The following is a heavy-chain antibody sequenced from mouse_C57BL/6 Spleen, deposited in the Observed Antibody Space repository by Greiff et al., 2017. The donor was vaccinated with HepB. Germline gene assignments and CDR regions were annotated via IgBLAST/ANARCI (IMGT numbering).Heavy chain of an antibody. J-gene: IGHJ3*01. CDR2: ISYDGSN. Sequence: EVQLVESGPGLVKPSQSLSLTCSVTGYSITSGYYWNWIRQFPGNKLEWMGYISYDGSNNYNPSLKNRISITRDTSKNQFFLKLNSVTTEDTATYYCARFYDYVFAYWGQGTLVTVSA. V-gene: IGHV3-6*01. CDR3: ARFYDYVFAY. D-gene: IGHD2-4*01. CDR1: GYSITSGYY.